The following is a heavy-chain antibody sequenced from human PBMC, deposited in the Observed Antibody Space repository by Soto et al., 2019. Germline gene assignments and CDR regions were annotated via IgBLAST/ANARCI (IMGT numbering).Heavy chain of an antibody. J-gene: IGHJ5*02. V-gene: IGHV4-4*02. CDR3: ARKKVVARPTWFDP. CDR1: GGSISSSNW. CDR2: IYHSGST. D-gene: IGHD2-15*01. Sequence: ETLSLTCAVSGGSISSSNWWSWVRQPPGKGLEWIGQIYHSGSTNYNPSLKSRVTIPLDKSKNQFSLKVSSVTAADTAVYYCARKKVVARPTWFDPWGQGTLVTVSS.